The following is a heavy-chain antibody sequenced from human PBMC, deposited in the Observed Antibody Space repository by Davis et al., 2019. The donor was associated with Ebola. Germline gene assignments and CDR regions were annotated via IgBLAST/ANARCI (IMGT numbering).Heavy chain of an antibody. CDR3: AKQYYNFWSGYIN. D-gene: IGHD3-3*01. V-gene: IGHV3-23*01. J-gene: IGHJ4*02. CDR1: GFTFNTYA. CDR2: ISGSGGRT. Sequence: GESLKISCAASGFTFNTYAMNWVRQRAPGKGLEWVSSISGSGGRTYYADSVKGRFTISRDNSKTTLYLQMNSLRDEDTAVYYCAKQYYNFWSGYINWGQGTLVTVSS.